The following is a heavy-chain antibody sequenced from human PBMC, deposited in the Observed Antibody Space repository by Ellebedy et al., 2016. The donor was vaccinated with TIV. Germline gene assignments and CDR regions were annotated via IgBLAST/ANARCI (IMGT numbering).Heavy chain of an antibody. CDR1: GFTFSSYA. CDR3: AKAMGYCSSTSCYTLGIDY. V-gene: IGHV3-64*04. Sequence: GGSLRLXXSASGFTFSSYAMHWVRQAPGKGLEYVSAISSNGGSTYYADSVKGRFTISRDNSKNTLYLQMNSLRAEDTAVYYCAKAMGYCSSTSCYTLGIDYWGQGTLVTVSS. D-gene: IGHD2-2*02. CDR2: ISSNGGST. J-gene: IGHJ4*02.